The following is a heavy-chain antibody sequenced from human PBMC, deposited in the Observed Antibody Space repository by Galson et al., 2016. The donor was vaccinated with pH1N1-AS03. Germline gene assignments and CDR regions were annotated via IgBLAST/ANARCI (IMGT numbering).Heavy chain of an antibody. CDR2: ISYDGSNK. CDR3: AKDIGTHYYGMDV. J-gene: IGHJ6*02. CDR1: GFTFSSYG. Sequence: LRLSCAASGFTFSSYGMHWVRQAPGKGLEWVAVISYDGSNKYYADSVKGRFTISRDHSKNTLDLQMKSLRSEDTAVYYCAKDIGTHYYGMDVWGQGTTGTVSS. V-gene: IGHV3-30*18. D-gene: IGHD1-26*01.